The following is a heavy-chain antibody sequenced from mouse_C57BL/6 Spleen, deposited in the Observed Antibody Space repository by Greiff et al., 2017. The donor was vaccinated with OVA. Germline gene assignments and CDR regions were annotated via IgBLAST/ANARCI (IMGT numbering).Heavy chain of an antibody. Sequence: QVQLQQPGAELVRPGSSVKLSCKASGYTFTSYWMDLVKQRPGQGLEWIGNIYPSDSDTYYNQQFKVKATLTVDKSSSTAYMQLSSLTSEDSAVYYCARGGLLFPFAYWGQGTLVTVSA. CDR1: GYTFTSYW. CDR2: IYPSDSDT. V-gene: IGHV1-61*01. CDR3: ARGGLLFPFAY. J-gene: IGHJ3*01.